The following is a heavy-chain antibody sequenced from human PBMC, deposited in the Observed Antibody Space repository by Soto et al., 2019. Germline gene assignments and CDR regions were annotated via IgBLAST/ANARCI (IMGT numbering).Heavy chain of an antibody. D-gene: IGHD1-26*01. V-gene: IGHV1-69*06. J-gene: IGHJ4*02. CDR1: GSTFNNFA. Sequence: QVVLLQSGAEVKEPGSSVRVFCAVSGSTFNNFAFSWVRQAPGHGPEGMGGIVVISNTADYSQRFQDRVTITADTSTNTLYMELGSLTFEDTAVYYCARAIKRWEVHYYFDYWGQGTLVTVSS. CDR2: IVVISNTA. CDR3: ARAIKRWEVHYYFDY.